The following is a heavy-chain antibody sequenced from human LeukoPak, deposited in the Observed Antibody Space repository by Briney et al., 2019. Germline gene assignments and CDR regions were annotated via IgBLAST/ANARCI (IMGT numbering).Heavy chain of an antibody. CDR2: ISYDGSNR. J-gene: IGHJ2*01. CDR3: ARRRVAGATRASRVGDWYFDL. V-gene: IGHV3-30-3*01. D-gene: IGHD1-26*01. CDR1: GFTFSSYA. Sequence: PGGSLRLSCAASGFTFSSYAMHWVRQAPGKGLEWVAVISYDGSNRYYADSVKGRFTISRDNSKNTLYLQMSSLRAEDTAVYYCARRRVAGATRASRVGDWYFDLWGRGTLVTVSS.